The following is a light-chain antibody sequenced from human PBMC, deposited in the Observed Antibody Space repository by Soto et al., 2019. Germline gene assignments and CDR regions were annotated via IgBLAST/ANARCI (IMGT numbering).Light chain of an antibody. V-gene: IGKV1-5*01. Sequence: DIQMTQSPYTQSAFVGDRVTITCRASQSVSSSLAWYQQKPGKAPKLLIYAASTLESGVSSRFSGSGFGTEFTLTISSLQPDDFATYYCQQYESFSPYTFGQGTNVEIK. J-gene: IGKJ2*01. CDR3: QQYESFSPYT. CDR2: AAS. CDR1: QSVSSS.